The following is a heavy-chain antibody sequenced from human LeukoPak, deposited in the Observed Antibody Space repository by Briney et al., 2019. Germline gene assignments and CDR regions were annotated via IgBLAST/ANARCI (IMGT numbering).Heavy chain of an antibody. Sequence: ASVKVSCKAFGYTFISYDINWVRQAPGQGLEWMGWVNTENGETKYAHNVQGRVAMTADTTTNSAYMELRSLRSDDTAKYYCARVLSRRSSGVDSWGQGTLVTVS. J-gene: IGHJ4*02. V-gene: IGHV1-18*01. D-gene: IGHD3-10*01. CDR1: GYTFISYD. CDR2: VNTENGET. CDR3: ARVLSRRSSGVDS.